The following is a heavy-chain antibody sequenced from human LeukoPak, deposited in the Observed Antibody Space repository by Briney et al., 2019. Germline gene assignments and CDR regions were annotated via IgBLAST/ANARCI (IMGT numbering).Heavy chain of an antibody. CDR2: ISSSSSTI. J-gene: IGHJ4*02. V-gene: IGHV3-48*01. D-gene: IGHD4-17*01. Sequence: GGSLRLSCAASGFPFSSYSMNWVRQAPGKGLEWVSYISSSSSTIYYADSVKGRFTISRDNAKNSLYLQMNSLRAEDTAVYYCARGILLYTVTTGHKTTPFDYWGQGTLVTVSS. CDR1: GFPFSSYS. CDR3: ARGILLYTVTTGHKTTPFDY.